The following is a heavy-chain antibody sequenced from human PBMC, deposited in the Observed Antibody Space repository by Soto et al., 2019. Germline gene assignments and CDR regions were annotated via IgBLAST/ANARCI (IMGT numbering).Heavy chain of an antibody. CDR1: GFTFSSYG. CDR2: ISYDGSNK. Sequence: QVQLVESGGGVVQPGRSLRLSCAASGFTFSSYGMHWVRQAPGKGLEWVAVISYDGSNKYYADSVKGRFTISRDNSKNTLYLQMTSLRAEDTAVYYCANHLLAPGRAYGMDVWGQGTTVTVSS. J-gene: IGHJ6*02. V-gene: IGHV3-30*18. CDR3: ANHLLAPGRAYGMDV.